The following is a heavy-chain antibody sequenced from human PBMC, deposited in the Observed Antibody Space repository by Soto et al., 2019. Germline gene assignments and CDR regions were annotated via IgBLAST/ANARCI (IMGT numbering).Heavy chain of an antibody. CDR3: ARHSVSSSGSGDWFDP. CDR2: IYYSGST. V-gene: IGHV4-39*01. D-gene: IGHD6-25*01. Sequence: SEILSLTCTVSGGSISSSSYYWGWIRQPPGKGLEWIGSIYYSGSTYYNPSLKSRVTISVDTSKNQFSLKLSSVTAADTAVYYCARHSVSSSGSGDWFDPWGQGTLVTVSS. J-gene: IGHJ5*02. CDR1: GGSISSSSYY.